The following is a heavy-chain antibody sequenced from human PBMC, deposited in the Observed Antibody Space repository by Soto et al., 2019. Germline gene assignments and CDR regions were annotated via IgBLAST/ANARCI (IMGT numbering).Heavy chain of an antibody. CDR3: ARDSGSYYVHYYYGMDV. D-gene: IGHD1-26*01. Sequence: SQTLSLTCAISGDSVSSNSAAWNWIRQSPSRGLEWLGRTYYRSKWYNDYAVSVKSRITINPDTSKNQFSLQLNSVTPEDTAVYYCARDSGSYYVHYYYGMDVWGQGTTVTVSS. CDR2: TYYRSKWYN. CDR1: GDSVSSNSAA. J-gene: IGHJ6*02. V-gene: IGHV6-1*01.